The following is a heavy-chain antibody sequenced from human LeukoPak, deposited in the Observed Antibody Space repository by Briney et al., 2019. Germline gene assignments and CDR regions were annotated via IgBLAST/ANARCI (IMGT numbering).Heavy chain of an antibody. V-gene: IGHV1-46*01. D-gene: IGHD2-8*02. CDR3: AREESGGYFDY. CDR2: SNPSGVGK. J-gene: IGHJ4*02. Sequence: VASVKASFKASGYTFTSYYMHWVRQAPGQGLEWMGVSNPSGVGKNYARKFQGRVTMTRDTSTTTVYMELSSLRSEDTAVYYCAREESGGYFDYWGQGTLVTVSS. CDR1: GYTFTSYY.